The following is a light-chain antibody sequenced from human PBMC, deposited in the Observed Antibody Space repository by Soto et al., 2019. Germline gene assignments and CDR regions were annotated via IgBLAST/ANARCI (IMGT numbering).Light chain of an antibody. V-gene: IGKV1-39*01. CDR1: QSISHS. J-gene: IGKJ2*02. Sequence: DIQMTQSPPSLSASVGDRVTITCRASQSISHSLNWYQQKPGKAPKVLISAASSLQSGVPSRFSGSGSGTDFTLTISSVQPEDFATYFCQHSYTAPCTFGQGSKLEIK. CDR2: AAS. CDR3: QHSYTAPCT.